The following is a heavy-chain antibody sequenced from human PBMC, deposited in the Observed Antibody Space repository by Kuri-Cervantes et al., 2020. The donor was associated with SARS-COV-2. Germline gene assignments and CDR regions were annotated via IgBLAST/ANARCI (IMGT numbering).Heavy chain of an antibody. V-gene: IGHV3-33*08. CDR2: IWYDGINK. CDR1: GFTFSSNG. Sequence: GGSMRLSCAASGFTFSSNGMLWVRQAPGKGLEWVAVIWYDGINKYYADSVKGRFTISRDNSKNTLYLQMNSLRAEDTAVYYCAREGIQLWEGIYYYYYGMNVWGQGTTVTVSS. CDR3: AREGIQLWEGIYYYYYGMNV. D-gene: IGHD5-18*01. J-gene: IGHJ6*02.